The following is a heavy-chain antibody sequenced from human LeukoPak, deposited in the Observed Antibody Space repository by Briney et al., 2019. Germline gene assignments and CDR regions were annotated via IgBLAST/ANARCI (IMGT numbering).Heavy chain of an antibody. Sequence: SETLSRTCAVYGGSFSGYYWSWIRQPPGKGLEWIGEINHSGSTNYNPSLKSRVTISVDTSKNQFSLKLSSVTAADTAVYYCARQGHRASGWYPGFDYWGQGTLGTVSS. J-gene: IGHJ4*02. CDR3: ARQGHRASGWYPGFDY. CDR2: INHSGST. D-gene: IGHD6-19*01. V-gene: IGHV4-34*01. CDR1: GGSFSGYY.